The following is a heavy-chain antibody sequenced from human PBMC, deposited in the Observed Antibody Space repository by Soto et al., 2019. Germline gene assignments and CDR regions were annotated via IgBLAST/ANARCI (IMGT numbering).Heavy chain of an antibody. V-gene: IGHV3-7*01. CDR3: GRDPAFGAVDI. D-gene: IGHD3-16*01. J-gene: IGHJ3*02. CDR1: GFTFSSYW. Sequence: EVQLVESGGGLVQPGGSLRLSCAASGFTFSSYWMTWVRQAPGKGLEWVANMNQVGSEKKYVDSVKGRFTISRDNAKNSLYLQMNGLRAEDTAVYYCGRDPAFGAVDIWGQGTMVTVSS. CDR2: MNQVGSEK.